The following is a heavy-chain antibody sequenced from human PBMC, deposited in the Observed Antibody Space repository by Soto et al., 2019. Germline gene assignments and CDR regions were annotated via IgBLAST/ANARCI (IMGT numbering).Heavy chain of an antibody. CDR2: INPNSGGT. CDR1: GYTFTGYY. V-gene: IGHV1-2*04. Sequence: GASVKVSCKASGYTFTGYYMHWVRQAPGQGLEWMGWINPNSGGTNYAQKFQGWVTMTRDTSISTAYMELSRLRSDDTAVYYCAREFAPFENYYYYYMDVWGKGTTVTVSS. CDR3: AREFAPFENYYYYYMDV. D-gene: IGHD3-3*02. J-gene: IGHJ6*03.